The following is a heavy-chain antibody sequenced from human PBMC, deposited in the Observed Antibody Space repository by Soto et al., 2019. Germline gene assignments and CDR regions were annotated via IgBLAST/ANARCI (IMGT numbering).Heavy chain of an antibody. J-gene: IGHJ6*04. D-gene: IGHD6-13*01. V-gene: IGHV5-51*01. CDR1: VYSFTSYW. CDR2: IYPVDSDT. Sequence: GESLKISCLGSVYSFTSYWIGWVRQMHGKGLEWMGIIYPVDSDTICSPSFQGQVTISADKSISTAYLQWSSLKASYTAMYYCARLPSSSWTDYYYCYGMGVWGKGPTVTDSS. CDR3: ARLPSSSWTDYYYCYGMGV.